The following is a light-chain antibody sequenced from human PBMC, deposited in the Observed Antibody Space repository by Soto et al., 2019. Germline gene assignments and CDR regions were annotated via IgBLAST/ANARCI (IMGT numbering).Light chain of an antibody. Sequence: VLTQSPDSLAVSLGERATLSCRASQSVSSYLAWYQQKPGQAPRLLIYDASNRATGIPARFSGSGSGTDFTLTISSLEPEDFAVYYCQQRSNWPRTFGQGTKVDIK. J-gene: IGKJ1*01. CDR3: QQRSNWPRT. CDR1: QSVSSY. CDR2: DAS. V-gene: IGKV3-11*01.